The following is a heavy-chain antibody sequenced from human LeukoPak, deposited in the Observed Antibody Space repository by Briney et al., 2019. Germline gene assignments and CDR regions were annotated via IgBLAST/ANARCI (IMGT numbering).Heavy chain of an antibody. CDR1: GYTFTIYG. Sequence: ASAKVSCKASGYTFTIYGISWVRQAPGQGLVWMGWISAYNGNTNYAQKLQGSVTMTTDTSTSTAYMELRSLRSDDTAVYYCARDQGSGWLFDYWGQGTLVTVSS. D-gene: IGHD6-19*01. V-gene: IGHV1-18*01. J-gene: IGHJ4*02. CDR3: ARDQGSGWLFDY. CDR2: ISAYNGNT.